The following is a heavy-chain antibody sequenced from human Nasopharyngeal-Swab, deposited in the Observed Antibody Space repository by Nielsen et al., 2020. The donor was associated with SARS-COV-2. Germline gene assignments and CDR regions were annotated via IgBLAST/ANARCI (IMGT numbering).Heavy chain of an antibody. V-gene: IGHV3-30*18. CDR2: ISYDGSNK. Sequence: GESLKISCAASGFTFSSYGMHWVRQAPGKGLEWVAVISYDGSNKYYADSAKGRFTISRDNSKNTLYLQMNSLRAEDTAVYYCAKVETVVVPAGILGYYYMDVWGKGTTVTVSS. CDR1: GFTFSSYG. CDR3: AKVETVVVPAGILGYYYMDV. J-gene: IGHJ6*03. D-gene: IGHD2-2*02.